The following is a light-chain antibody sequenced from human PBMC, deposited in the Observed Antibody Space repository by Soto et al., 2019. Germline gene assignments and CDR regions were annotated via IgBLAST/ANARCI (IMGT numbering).Light chain of an antibody. CDR1: SSNIGGNS. Sequence: QSVLTQLPSVSAAPGQRVTISCSGSSSNIGGNSVSWYQQLPGTAPKLLIYDDDKRPTEIPDRFSGSKSGTSATLGITGFQTGDEADHYCGSWDSSLSAYVFGTGSKVTVL. V-gene: IGLV1-51*01. CDR3: GSWDSSLSAYV. CDR2: DDD. J-gene: IGLJ1*01.